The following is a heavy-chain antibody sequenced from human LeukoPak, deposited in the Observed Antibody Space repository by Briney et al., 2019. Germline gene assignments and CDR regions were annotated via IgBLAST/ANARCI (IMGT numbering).Heavy chain of an antibody. Sequence: EASVKVSCKASGYTFTSYGISWVRQASGQGLEWMGWISAYNGNTNYAQKLQGRVTMTTDTSTSTAYMELRSLRSDDTAVYYCARGGITMVRGVMRSSWFDPWGQGTLVTVSS. V-gene: IGHV1-18*01. CDR3: ARGGITMVRGVMRSSWFDP. CDR2: ISAYNGNT. J-gene: IGHJ5*02. D-gene: IGHD3-10*01. CDR1: GYTFTSYG.